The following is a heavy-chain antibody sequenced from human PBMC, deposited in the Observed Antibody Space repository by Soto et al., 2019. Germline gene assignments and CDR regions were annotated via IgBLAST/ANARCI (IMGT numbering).Heavy chain of an antibody. V-gene: IGHV3-33*01. CDR2: IWYDGSNK. CDR3: ARDPNLYDYGDYVSSDAWGVDYYYGMDV. D-gene: IGHD4-17*01. CDR1: GFTFSSYG. J-gene: IGHJ6*02. Sequence: GGSLRLSCAASGFTFSSYGMHWVRKTPGKGLEWVAVIWYDGSNKYYADSVKGRFTISRDNSKNTLYLQMNSLRAEDTAVYYCARDPNLYDYGDYVSSDAWGVDYYYGMDVWGQGTTVTVSS.